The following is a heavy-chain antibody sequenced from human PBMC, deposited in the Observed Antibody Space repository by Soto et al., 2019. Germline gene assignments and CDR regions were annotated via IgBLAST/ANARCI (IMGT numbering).Heavy chain of an antibody. CDR1: GFSFSYSG. CDR3: SRGWAKVAVGAFDI. D-gene: IGHD1-26*01. CDR2: LCYDGSGE. Sequence: QVYLVESGGGVVQPGGSLRLSCAASGFSFSYSGMHWVRRAPGKGLEWVAGLCYDGSGEDYAESVRGRFTISRVNSKNTLYLLMDSLTTEDTSMYFCSRGWAKVAVGAFDIWGHGIMVTFSS. V-gene: IGHV3-33*01. J-gene: IGHJ3*02.